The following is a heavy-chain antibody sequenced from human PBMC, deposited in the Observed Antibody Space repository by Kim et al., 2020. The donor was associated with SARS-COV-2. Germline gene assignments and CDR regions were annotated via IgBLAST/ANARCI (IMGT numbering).Heavy chain of an antibody. V-gene: IGHV3-23*05. J-gene: IGHJ6*02. D-gene: IGHD3-10*01. CDR3: AKRLRHSLRFTMDV. CDR2: INVTGTVT. CDR1: GFTFSGHC. Sequence: GGSLRLSCAASGFTFSGHCMAWVRQTPEKGLQWVSSINVTGTVTKYADSVRGRFTISRDNSKNIMYLQINSLRVEDTAKYYCAKRLRHSLRFTMDVWGQGTTVTVAS.